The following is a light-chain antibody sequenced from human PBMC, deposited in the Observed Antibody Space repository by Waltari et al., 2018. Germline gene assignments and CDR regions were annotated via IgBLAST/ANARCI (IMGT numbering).Light chain of an antibody. CDR3: QVWDRTGDHVI. Sequence: YVLTQPPSVSVTPGRTARIPCGGNNIGRKTVHWYQQKPGQAPVLVVYEDKERPSGIPGRFSASSSGNTATLTISGVAAGDEADYYCQVWDRTGDHVIFGGGTKLTVL. CDR2: EDK. J-gene: IGLJ2*01. V-gene: IGLV3-21*03. CDR1: NIGRKT.